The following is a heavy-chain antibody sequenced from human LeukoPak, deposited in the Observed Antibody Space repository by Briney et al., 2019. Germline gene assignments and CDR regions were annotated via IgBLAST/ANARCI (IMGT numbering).Heavy chain of an antibody. J-gene: IGHJ3*02. CDR2: INPNSGGT. CDR1: GYTFTGYY. Sequence: ASVKVSRKASGYTFTGYYMHWVRQAPGQGLEWMGWINPNSGGTNYAQKFQGWVTMTRDTSISTAYMELSRLRSDDTAVYYCARDFIAAAGIDAFDIWGQGTMVTVSS. V-gene: IGHV1-2*04. CDR3: ARDFIAAAGIDAFDI. D-gene: IGHD6-13*01.